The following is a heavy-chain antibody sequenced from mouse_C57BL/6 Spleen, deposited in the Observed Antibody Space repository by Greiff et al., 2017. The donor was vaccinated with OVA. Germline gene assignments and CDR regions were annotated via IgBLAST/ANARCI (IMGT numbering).Heavy chain of an antibody. J-gene: IGHJ3*01. CDR2: IDPADGEA. Sequence: EVQVVESGAELVKPGASVKLSCTASGFNITDYYMHWVKQRTEQGLEWIGRIDPADGEAKYAPKFQGKATITADTSSNTAYLQLSSLTSEDTAVCYCARGYYGTPFAYWGQGTLVTVSA. CDR1: GFNITDYY. CDR3: ARGYYGTPFAY. D-gene: IGHD1-1*01. V-gene: IGHV14-2*01.